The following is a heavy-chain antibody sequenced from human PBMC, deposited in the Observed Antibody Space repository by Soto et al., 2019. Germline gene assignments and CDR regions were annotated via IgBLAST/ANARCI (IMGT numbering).Heavy chain of an antibody. V-gene: IGHV1-18*01. J-gene: IGHJ4*02. CDR1: GYTFTSYG. CDR2: ISAYHGNT. D-gene: IGHD2-15*01. Sequence: QVPLVQSGSEVKKPGASGKVSCKASGYTFTSYGISWVRQAPGQGLAWMGWISAYHGNTNYAQKLQGRVTMTTDTSTSTGYMXLXSLRSDDTAVYSXAXXXXXRVVAATNLDYWGQGTLVTVSS. CDR3: AXXXXXRVVAATNLDY.